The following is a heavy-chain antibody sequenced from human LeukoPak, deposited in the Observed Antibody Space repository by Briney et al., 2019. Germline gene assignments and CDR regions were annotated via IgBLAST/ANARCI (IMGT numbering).Heavy chain of an antibody. Sequence: SETLSLTCAVYGGSFSGYYWSWIRQPPGKGLEWIGEINHSGSTNYNPSLKSRVTISVDTSKNQFSLKLSSVTPADTAVYYCARSPNYSNYAYYYYYGMDVWGQGTTVTVSS. V-gene: IGHV4-34*01. CDR2: INHSGST. CDR3: ARSPNYSNYAYYYYYGMDV. J-gene: IGHJ6*02. D-gene: IGHD4-11*01. CDR1: GGSFSGYY.